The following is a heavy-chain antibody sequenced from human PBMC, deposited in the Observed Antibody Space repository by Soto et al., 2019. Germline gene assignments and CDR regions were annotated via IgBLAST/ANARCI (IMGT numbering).Heavy chain of an antibody. CDR2: INAGNGNT. J-gene: IGHJ4*02. CDR3: AIFYCSGGSCLPYYFDY. CDR1: GYTFTSYA. Sequence: QVQLVQSGAEVKKPGASVKVSCKASGYTFTSYAMHWVRQAPGQRLEWMGWINAGNGNTKYSQKFQGRVTITRDTSASTAYMELSSLRSEDTAVYYCAIFYCSGGSCLPYYFDYWGQGTPVTVSS. D-gene: IGHD2-15*01. V-gene: IGHV1-3*01.